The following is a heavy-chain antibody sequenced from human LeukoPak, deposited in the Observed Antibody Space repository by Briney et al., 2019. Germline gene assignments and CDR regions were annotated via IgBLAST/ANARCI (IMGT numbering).Heavy chain of an antibody. Sequence: PSETLSLTCAVYGGSFSGYYWSWIRQPPGKGLEWIGSIYYSGSTYYNPSHKSRVTISVDTSKNQFSLKLSSVTAADTAVYYCARSMVRGVVFGYWGQGTLVTVSS. D-gene: IGHD3-10*01. CDR1: GGSFSGYY. V-gene: IGHV4-34*01. J-gene: IGHJ4*02. CDR3: ARSMVRGVVFGY. CDR2: IYYSGST.